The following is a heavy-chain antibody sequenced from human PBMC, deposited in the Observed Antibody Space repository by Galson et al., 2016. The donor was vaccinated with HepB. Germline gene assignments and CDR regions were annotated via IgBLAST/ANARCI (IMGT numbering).Heavy chain of an antibody. CDR3: TNSFSNYRYGGYERGLDY. V-gene: IGHV2-5*02. D-gene: IGHD5-12*01. CDR2: IYWGDDK. J-gene: IGHJ4*02. Sequence: PALVKPTQTLTLTCTFSGFSLRLSGVGVGWIRQPPGKALEWLALIYWGDDKRYSPSLKSRLTITKDTSKNQVVLTMTNVDPVDTATYYCTNSFSNYRYGGYERGLDYWGQGTLVTVSS. CDR1: GFSLRLSGVG.